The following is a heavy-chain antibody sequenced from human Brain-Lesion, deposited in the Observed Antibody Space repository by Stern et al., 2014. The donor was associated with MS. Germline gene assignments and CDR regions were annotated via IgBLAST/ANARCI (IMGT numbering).Heavy chain of an antibody. CDR1: GGSISSGGYY. Sequence: QVQLQQSGPGLVKPSQTLSLSCTVSGGSISSGGYYWSWIRQPAGKGLEWIGRIFNSGSTSYNPFLKSRVTISIDTPKTQFSLRLNSMTAADTAVYYCARGRVVPGFQYYATDVWGQGTTVIVSS. J-gene: IGHJ6*02. V-gene: IGHV4-61*02. CDR2: IFNSGST. D-gene: IGHD2-2*01. CDR3: ARGRVVPGFQYYATDV.